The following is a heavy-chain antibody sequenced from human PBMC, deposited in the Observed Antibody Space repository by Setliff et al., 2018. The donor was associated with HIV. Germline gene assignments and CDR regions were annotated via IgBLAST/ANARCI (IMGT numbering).Heavy chain of an antibody. CDR1: GYTLSELS. D-gene: IGHD3-9*01. CDR3: ARTSLPSYDTLTGYYSPEP. Sequence: ASVKVSCKVSGYTLSELSMHWVRQAPGEGLEWMGGFDPEDGETIYAEKFQGRVTMTEDTATETAYMELSSLRSEDTAVYYCARTSLPSYDTLTGYYSPEPWGQGTLVTVSS. V-gene: IGHV1-24*01. CDR2: FDPEDGET. J-gene: IGHJ5*02.